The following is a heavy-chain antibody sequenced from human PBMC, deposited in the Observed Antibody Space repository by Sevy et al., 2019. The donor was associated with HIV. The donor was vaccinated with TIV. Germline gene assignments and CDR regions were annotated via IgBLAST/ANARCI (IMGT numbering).Heavy chain of an antibody. D-gene: IGHD2-2*01. V-gene: IGHV1-69*13. CDR3: AKGRDDIVAVPAVRLYYQNGMDV. CDR1: GGTFSRHA. Sequence: ASVKVSFKASGGTFSRHAISWVRQAPGQGLEWTGGIIPIFGRGNDAQQFLGRVTITADESTSTVYMELSSLRSDDTAVYYCAKGRDDIVAVPAVRLYYQNGMDVSGQGTTVTVSS. J-gene: IGHJ6*02. CDR2: IIPIFGRG.